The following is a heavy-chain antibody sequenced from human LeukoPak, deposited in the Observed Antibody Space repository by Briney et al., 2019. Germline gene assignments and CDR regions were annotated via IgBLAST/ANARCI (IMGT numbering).Heavy chain of an antibody. Sequence: GGSLRLSCAASGFTFSSYSLNWVRQAPGKGLEWVSSISSSSSYIYYADSVKGRFTISRDNAKNSLYLQMNSLGAEDTAVYYCATPSSSWYRDAFDIWGQGTMVTVSS. D-gene: IGHD6-13*01. CDR2: ISSSSSYI. CDR1: GFTFSSYS. V-gene: IGHV3-21*01. CDR3: ATPSSSWYRDAFDI. J-gene: IGHJ3*02.